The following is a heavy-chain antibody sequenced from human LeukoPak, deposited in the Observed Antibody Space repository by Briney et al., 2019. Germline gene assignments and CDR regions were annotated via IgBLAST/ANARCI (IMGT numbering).Heavy chain of an antibody. D-gene: IGHD3-10*01. CDR2: IKSKTDGGTT. V-gene: IGHV3-15*01. J-gene: IGHJ6*03. CDR3: TTENEVRGDARYYYYYYYMDV. CDR1: GFTFSNAW. Sequence: PGGSLRLSCAASGFTFSNAWMSWVRQAPGKGLEWVGRIKSKTDGGTTDYAAPVKGRFTISRDDSKNTLYLQMNSLKTEDTAVYYCTTENEVRGDARYYYYYYYMDVWGKGTTVTISS.